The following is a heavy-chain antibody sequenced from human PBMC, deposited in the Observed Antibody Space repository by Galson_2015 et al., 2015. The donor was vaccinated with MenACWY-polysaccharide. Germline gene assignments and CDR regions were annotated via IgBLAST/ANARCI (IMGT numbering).Heavy chain of an antibody. CDR2: IQYDGSKK. V-gene: IGHV3-33*01. D-gene: IGHD6-25*01. CDR1: GSRFSHSG. Sequence: SLRLSCAASGSRFSHSGMHWVRQAPGKGLEWVAVIQYDGSKKVYADSVKGRFTISRDTSKNTLFLEMNSLGAEDTAVYYCAREGQRIVFPGFDILGQGTKGPV. J-gene: IGHJ3*02. CDR3: AREGQRIVFPGFDI.